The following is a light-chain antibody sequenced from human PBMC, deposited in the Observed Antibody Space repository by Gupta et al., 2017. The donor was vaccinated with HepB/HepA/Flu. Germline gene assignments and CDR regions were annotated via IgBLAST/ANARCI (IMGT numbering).Light chain of an antibody. V-gene: IGKV2-28*01. Sequence: DIVMTQSPLSLPVTPGEPAPISCGSSQSLLHTNGYNYLDWYLQKPGQSPQLLIYLGSNRASGVPDRFSGSGSGTDFTLKISRVEAEDVGIYYCMQALQTPRAFGQGTKVEIK. CDR3: MQALQTPRA. CDR1: QSLLHTNGYNY. J-gene: IGKJ1*01. CDR2: LGS.